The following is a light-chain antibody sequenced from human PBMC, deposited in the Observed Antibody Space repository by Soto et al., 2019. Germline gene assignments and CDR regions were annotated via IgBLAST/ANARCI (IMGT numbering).Light chain of an antibody. CDR3: QSYDSSLSGSRV. Sequence: QSVLTQPPSVSGAPRQRVTISCTGSSSNIGAGYDVHWYQQLPGTAPKLLIYGNSNRPSGVPDRFSGSKSGTSASLAITGLQAEDEADYYCQSYDSSLSGSRVFGGGT. V-gene: IGLV1-40*01. J-gene: IGLJ2*01. CDR2: GNS. CDR1: SSNIGAGYD.